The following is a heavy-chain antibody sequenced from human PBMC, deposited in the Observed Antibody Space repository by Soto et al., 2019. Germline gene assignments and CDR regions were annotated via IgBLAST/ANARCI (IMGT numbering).Heavy chain of an antibody. D-gene: IGHD6-13*01. CDR2: VSGSGSST. CDR1: GFTFSSSA. Sequence: GGSLRLSCAASGFTFSSSAMNWVRQAPGKGLEWVSTVSGSGSSTHYADSVKGRFTISRDNSKNTLYLQMNSLRGEDTAVYYCARDSSSSYGGYWGQGTMVTVSS. CDR3: ARDSSSSYGGY. V-gene: IGHV3-23*01. J-gene: IGHJ4*02.